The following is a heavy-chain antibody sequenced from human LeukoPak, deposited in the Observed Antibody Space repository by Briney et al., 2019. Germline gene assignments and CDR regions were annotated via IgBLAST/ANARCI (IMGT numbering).Heavy chain of an antibody. J-gene: IGHJ4*02. V-gene: IGHV3-23*01. CDR2: IYDGGSNT. D-gene: IGHD6-6*01. CDR1: GFIFSANG. CDR3: AGHGSSSA. Sequence: GGSLRLSCGASGFIFSANGLTWVRQAPGKGLEWVSTIYDGGSNTKYADSVKGRFTVFRDNSKNTLYLQMNNLRGEDTAVYYCAGHGSSSAWGQGTLVTVSS.